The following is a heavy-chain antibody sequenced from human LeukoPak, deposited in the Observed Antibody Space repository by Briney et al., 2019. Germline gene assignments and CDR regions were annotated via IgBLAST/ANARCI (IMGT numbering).Heavy chain of an antibody. D-gene: IGHD6-25*01. Sequence: SETLSLTCTVSGGSISDYSWSWIRQPPGKGLEWIGNIYYSGSANHNPSLKSRVTISRDTSKNQFSLKLTSVTTADTAVYYCTRAGGVKTAALDLDYWGQGTLVTVSS. CDR2: IYYSGSA. V-gene: IGHV4-59*01. CDR1: GGSISDYS. J-gene: IGHJ4*02. CDR3: TRAGGVKTAALDLDY.